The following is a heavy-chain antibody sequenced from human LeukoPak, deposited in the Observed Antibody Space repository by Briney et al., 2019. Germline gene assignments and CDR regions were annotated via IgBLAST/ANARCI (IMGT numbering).Heavy chain of an antibody. CDR1: GGSFSGYY. D-gene: IGHD3-10*01. CDR2: INHSGST. J-gene: IGHJ6*02. CDR3: ASRYYYGSGSYYREYYYGMDV. Sequence: SETLSLTCAVYGGSFSGYYWSWIRQPPGKGLEWIGEINHSGSTNYNPSLKSRVTISVDTSKNQFSLKLSSVTAADTAVYCCASRYYYGSGSYYREYYYGMDVWGQGTTVTVSS. V-gene: IGHV4-34*01.